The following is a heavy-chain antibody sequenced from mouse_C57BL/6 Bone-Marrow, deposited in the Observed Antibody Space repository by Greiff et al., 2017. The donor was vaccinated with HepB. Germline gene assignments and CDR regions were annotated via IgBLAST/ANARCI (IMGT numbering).Heavy chain of an antibody. D-gene: IGHD2-2*01. CDR3: ARRGLWLRREAWFAY. Sequence: EVMLVESGGDLVKPGGSLKLSCAASGFTFSSYGMSWVRQTPDKRLEWVATISSGGSYTYYPDSVKGRFNISRDNAKNTLYLQMSSLKSEDTAMYYCARRGLWLRREAWFAYWGQGTLVTVSA. J-gene: IGHJ3*01. CDR1: GFTFSSYG. CDR2: ISSGGSYT. V-gene: IGHV5-6*02.